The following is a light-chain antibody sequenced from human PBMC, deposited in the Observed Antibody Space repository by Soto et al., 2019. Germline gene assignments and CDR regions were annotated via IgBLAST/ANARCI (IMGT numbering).Light chain of an antibody. V-gene: IGKV3-20*01. CDR1: QSVSSSS. CDR2: DAS. Sequence: EIVLTQSPGTLSLSPGERATLSCRASQSVSSSSLAWYQHKPGQAPRLLMYDASSRATGIPDRFRGSGSGTDFTLTISRLEPEDFAVYYCHQYHSSTGTFVQGTRVEIK. CDR3: HQYHSSTGT. J-gene: IGKJ1*01.